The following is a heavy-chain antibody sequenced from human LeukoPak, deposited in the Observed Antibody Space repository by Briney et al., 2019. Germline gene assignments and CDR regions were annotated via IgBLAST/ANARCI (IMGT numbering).Heavy chain of an antibody. J-gene: IGHJ6*03. CDR1: GDSISSGGYY. Sequence: SQTLSLTCTVSGDSISSGGYYWSWIRQHPGKGLEWIGYIYYSGSTYYNPSLKSRVTISVDTSKNQFPLKLSSVTAADTAVYYCARDRGYYGSGGRYMDVWGKGTTVTVSS. V-gene: IGHV4-31*03. CDR2: IYYSGST. D-gene: IGHD3-10*01. CDR3: ARDRGYYGSGGRYMDV.